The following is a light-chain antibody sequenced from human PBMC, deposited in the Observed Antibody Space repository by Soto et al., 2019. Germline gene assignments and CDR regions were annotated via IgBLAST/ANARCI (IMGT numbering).Light chain of an antibody. CDR2: GAS. V-gene: IGKV3-20*01. Sequence: EIVLTQSPGTLSLSPGERATLSCRASQSVSTNYLARYQRKPGQAPRLLIYGASSRATDIPDRFSGSGSGTDFTLTITRLKPEDFAVYYCQQYGSSPPTFGQGTKVEIK. CDR3: QQYGSSPPT. J-gene: IGKJ1*01. CDR1: QSVSTNY.